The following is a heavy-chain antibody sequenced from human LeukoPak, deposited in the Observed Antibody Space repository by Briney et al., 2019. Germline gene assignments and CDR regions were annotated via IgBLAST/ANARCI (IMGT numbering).Heavy chain of an antibody. CDR2: IIPIFGTA. CDR1: GGTFTSYA. J-gene: IGHJ3*02. V-gene: IGHV1-69*05. D-gene: IGHD3-10*01. CDR3: ARSYSHYYGSGSYYNYAFDI. Sequence: SVKVSCKASGGTFTSYAISWVRQAPGQGLEWMGRIIPIFGTANYAQKFQGRVTITTDESTSTAYMELSSLRSEDTAVYYCARSYSHYYGSGSYYNYAFDIWGQGTMVTVSS.